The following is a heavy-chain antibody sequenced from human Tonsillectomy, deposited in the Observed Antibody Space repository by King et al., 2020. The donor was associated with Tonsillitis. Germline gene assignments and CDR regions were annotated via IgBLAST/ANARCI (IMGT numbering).Heavy chain of an antibody. D-gene: IGHD2-2*01. J-gene: IGHJ3*02. CDR3: PKAGFCSNTSCSMDAFYI. CDR2: ISGSGGST. V-gene: IGHV3-23*04. CDR1: GFTFSNYV. Sequence: VQLVESGGGLVQPGGSLRLSCAASGFTFSNYVMSWVRQAPGKGLEWVSVISGSGGSTYYTDSVKGRFTISRDNSKNTLYLQMNHLRAADTAVYYCPKAGFCSNTSCSMDAFYIWGQGTMVTVSS.